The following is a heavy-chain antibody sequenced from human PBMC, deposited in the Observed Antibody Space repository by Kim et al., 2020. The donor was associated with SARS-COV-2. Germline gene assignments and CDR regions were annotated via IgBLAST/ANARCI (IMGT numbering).Heavy chain of an antibody. Sequence: SLKSRVTISVDTTKNQFSLKRSSVTAADTAVYYCASGQGPLRYYYYGMDVWGQGTTVTVSS. J-gene: IGHJ6*02. V-gene: IGHV4-34*01. D-gene: IGHD4-17*01. CDR3: ASGQGPLRYYYYGMDV.